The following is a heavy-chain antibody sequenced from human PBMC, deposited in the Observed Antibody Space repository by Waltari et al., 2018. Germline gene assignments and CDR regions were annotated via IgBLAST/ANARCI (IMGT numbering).Heavy chain of an antibody. CDR1: GGSISSSSYY. J-gene: IGHJ5*02. V-gene: IGHV4-39*07. D-gene: IGHD5-12*01. Sequence: QLQLQESGPGLVKPSETLSLTCTVSGGSISSSSYYWGWIRQPPGKGLEWIGSIYYSGSTYYNPSLKSRVTISVDTSKNQFSLKLSSVTAADTAVYYCARERKELGDGYNFYNWFDPWGQGTLVTVSS. CDR2: IYYSGST. CDR3: ARERKELGDGYNFYNWFDP.